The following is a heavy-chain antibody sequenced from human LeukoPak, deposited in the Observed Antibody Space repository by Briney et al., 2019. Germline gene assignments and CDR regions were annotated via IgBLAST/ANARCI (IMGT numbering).Heavy chain of an antibody. J-gene: IGHJ1*01. D-gene: IGHD6-19*01. CDR3: ATQEQWLVGYFQH. CDR1: GYTFTNYD. V-gene: IGHV1-8*03. CDR2: VNPNSGNT. Sequence: ASVKVSCKASGYTFTNYDINWVRQATGQGLEWMGWVNPNSGNTGYAQKFQGRVTITRNTSISTAYMELSSLRSEDTAVYYCATQEQWLVGYFQHWGQGTLVTVSS.